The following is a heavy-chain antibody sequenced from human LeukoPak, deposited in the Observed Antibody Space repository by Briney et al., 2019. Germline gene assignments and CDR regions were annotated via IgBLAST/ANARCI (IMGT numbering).Heavy chain of an antibody. CDR3: ARASGSGYYFYLDY. D-gene: IGHD3-22*01. CDR2: INWNGGST. Sequence: PGGSLRLSCAASGFTFSNYWMHWVRQAPGKGLEWVSGINWNGGSTGYADSVKGRFTISRDNAKNSLYLQMNTLRAEDTALYYCARASGSGYYFYLDYWGQGTLVTVSS. J-gene: IGHJ4*02. CDR1: GFTFSNYW. V-gene: IGHV3-20*04.